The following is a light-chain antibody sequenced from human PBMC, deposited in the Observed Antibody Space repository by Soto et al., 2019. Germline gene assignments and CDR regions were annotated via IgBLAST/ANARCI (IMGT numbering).Light chain of an antibody. V-gene: IGKV3-15*01. J-gene: IGKJ2*01. Sequence: EIVMTQSPATLSVSPGERATLSCRASQSISSNLAWYQQKPGQAPRLLIYSASTRATGIPARFSGSGSETEFTLTISSLQSEDVAVYYCQQYINWPPTYTFGQGTNLEIK. CDR2: SAS. CDR3: QQYINWPPTYT. CDR1: QSISSN.